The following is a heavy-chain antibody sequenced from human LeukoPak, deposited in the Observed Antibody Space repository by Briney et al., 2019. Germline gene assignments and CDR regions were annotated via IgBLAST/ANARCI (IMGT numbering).Heavy chain of an antibody. CDR3: ARDIVVVPAAIDYYFDY. CDR2: ISSSSSYI. Sequence: GGSLRLSCAASGFTFSSYAMSWVRQAPGKGLEWVSSISSSSSYIYYADSVKGRFTISRDNAKNSLYLQMNRLRAEDTAVYYCARDIVVVPAAIDYYFDYWGPGTLVTVSS. J-gene: IGHJ4*02. V-gene: IGHV3-21*01. D-gene: IGHD2-2*01. CDR1: GFTFSSYA.